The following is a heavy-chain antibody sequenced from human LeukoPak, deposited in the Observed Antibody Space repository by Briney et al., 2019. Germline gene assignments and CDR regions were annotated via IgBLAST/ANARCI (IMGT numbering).Heavy chain of an antibody. D-gene: IGHD3-22*01. J-gene: IGHJ4*02. CDR3: AKLRDFFDSSGQFDY. Sequence: PGGSLRLSCAASGFTFSSYAMSWVRQAPGKGLEWVSATSGSGEGTFYADSVKGRITISRDNSKNTLYLQMNSLRAEDTAIYYCAKLRDFFDSSGQFDYWGQGTLVTVSS. V-gene: IGHV3-23*01. CDR2: TSGSGEGT. CDR1: GFTFSSYA.